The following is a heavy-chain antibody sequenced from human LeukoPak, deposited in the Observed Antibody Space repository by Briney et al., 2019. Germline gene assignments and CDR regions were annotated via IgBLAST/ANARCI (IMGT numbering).Heavy chain of an antibody. CDR3: GMSGDRVPLQDDVFDV. J-gene: IGHJ3*01. D-gene: IGHD1-26*01. CDR2: IYPGDFGP. V-gene: IGHV5-51*01. CDR1: GYSFTSYC. Sequence: GESLMISCKVSGYSFTSYCIGWVRQMPGKGLEWMGIIYPGDFGPTYSPSFQGQVTISVDKSINTAYLQWSSLQASDTAMYYCGMSGDRVPLQDDVFDVWGQGTMVTVST.